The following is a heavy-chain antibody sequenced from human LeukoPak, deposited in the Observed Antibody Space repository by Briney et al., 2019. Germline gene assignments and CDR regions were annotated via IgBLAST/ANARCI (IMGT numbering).Heavy chain of an antibody. J-gene: IGHJ6*02. CDR3: ARVGAVVSGYWDYYYYGMEV. CDR1: GGSFSGYY. CDR2: INHSGST. V-gene: IGHV4-34*01. Sequence: SETLSLTCAVYGGSFSGYYWSWIRQPPGKGLEWIGEINHSGSTNYNPSLKSRVTISVDTSKNQFSLKLSSVTAADTAVYYCARVGAVVSGYWDYYYYGMEVWGQGTTVTVSS. D-gene: IGHD3-3*01.